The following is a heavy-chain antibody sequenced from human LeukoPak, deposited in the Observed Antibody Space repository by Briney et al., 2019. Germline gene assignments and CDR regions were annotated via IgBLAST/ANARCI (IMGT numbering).Heavy chain of an antibody. V-gene: IGHV3-30*02. D-gene: IGHD6-25*01. CDR1: GFTFSSYG. CDR2: IRYDGSNK. CDR3: AKDTAPPKAGFDP. Sequence: GGSLRLSCAASGFTFSSYGMHWVRQAPGKGLEWVAFIRYDGSNKYYADSVKGRFTISRDNSKNTLYLQTNSLRAEDTAVYYCAKDTAPPKAGFDPWGQGTLVTVSS. J-gene: IGHJ5*02.